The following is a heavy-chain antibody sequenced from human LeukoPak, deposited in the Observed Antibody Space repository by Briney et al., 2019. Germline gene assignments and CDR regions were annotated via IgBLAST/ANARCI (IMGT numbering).Heavy chain of an antibody. V-gene: IGHV1-69*13. CDR1: GYTFTSYG. Sequence: ASVKVSCKASGYTFTSYGISWVRQAPGQGLEWMGGIIPIFGTANHAQKFQGRVTITADESTSTAYMELSSLRSEDTAVYYCARDGAGQWPGWYFDYWGQGTLVTVSS. D-gene: IGHD6-19*01. J-gene: IGHJ4*02. CDR2: IIPIFGTA. CDR3: ARDGAGQWPGWYFDY.